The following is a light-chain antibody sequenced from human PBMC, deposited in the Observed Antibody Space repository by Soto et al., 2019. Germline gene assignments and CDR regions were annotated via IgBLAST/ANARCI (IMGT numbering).Light chain of an antibody. Sequence: EIVLTQSPATLSLSPGERATPSCRASQSVGNSLAWYQQRPGQAPRLLIYGASTRATGFPSRFSGSGSGTEFTLTIASLQSEDLGIYYCQQYSHWPLTFCGGTKVDI. J-gene: IGKJ4*01. CDR2: GAS. CDR3: QQYSHWPLT. V-gene: IGKV3-15*01. CDR1: QSVGNS.